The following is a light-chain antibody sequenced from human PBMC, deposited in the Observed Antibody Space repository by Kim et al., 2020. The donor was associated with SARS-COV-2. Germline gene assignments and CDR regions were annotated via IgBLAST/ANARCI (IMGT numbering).Light chain of an antibody. CDR1: QSVSNSY. V-gene: IGKV3-20*01. J-gene: IGKJ4*01. CDR3: QQYGSSPLT. CDR2: GAS. Sequence: FPGERATLSCRASQSVSNSYLAWYQQKPGQAPRLLIYGASSRATGIPDRFSGSGSGTDFTFSISRLGPEDFAVYYCQQYGSSPLTFGGGTKVDIK.